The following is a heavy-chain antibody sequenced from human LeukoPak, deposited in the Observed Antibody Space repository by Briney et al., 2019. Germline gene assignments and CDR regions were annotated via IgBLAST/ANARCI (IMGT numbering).Heavy chain of an antibody. CDR2: TSTDGSTT. J-gene: IGHJ6*02. V-gene: IGHV3-74*01. D-gene: IGHD3-16*02. Sequence: PGGSLRLSCAASGFTFNNYWIHWVRQAPGKGLVWVSSTSTDGSTTVYGDSVKGRFTISRDNGKNTLDLQLNSLRAEDTAVYLCTRTGYRRGMDVWGQGTTVTVSS. CDR3: TRTGYRRGMDV. CDR1: GFTFNNYW.